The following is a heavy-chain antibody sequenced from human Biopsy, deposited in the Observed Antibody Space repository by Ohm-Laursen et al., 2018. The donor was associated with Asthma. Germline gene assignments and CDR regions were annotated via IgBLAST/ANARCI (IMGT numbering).Heavy chain of an antibody. D-gene: IGHD3-16*01. Sequence: ASVKVSCKASGYTFIGCHIHWMRQAPGQGLEWTGRINPNSGGTNYAQKFQGRVTMTRDTSISTAYMEVSRLRSDDTAVYYCARDQGDFWFFDLWGRGSLVTVSS. J-gene: IGHJ2*01. V-gene: IGHV1-2*06. CDR2: INPNSGGT. CDR3: ARDQGDFWFFDL. CDR1: GYTFIGCH.